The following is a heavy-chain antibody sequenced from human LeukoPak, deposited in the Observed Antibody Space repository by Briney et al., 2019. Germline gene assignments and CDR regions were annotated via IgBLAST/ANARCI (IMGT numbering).Heavy chain of an antibody. CDR2: IYYSGST. CDR1: GGSISSSSYY. J-gene: IGHJ4*02. CDR3: ARESTAVAGDGDFDY. V-gene: IGHV4-39*02. Sequence: SETLSLTCTVSGGSISSSSYYWGWIRQPPGKGLEWIGSIYYSGSTYYNPSLKSRVTISVDTSKNQFSLKLSSVTAADTAVYYCARESTAVAGDGDFDYWGQGTLVTVSS. D-gene: IGHD6-19*01.